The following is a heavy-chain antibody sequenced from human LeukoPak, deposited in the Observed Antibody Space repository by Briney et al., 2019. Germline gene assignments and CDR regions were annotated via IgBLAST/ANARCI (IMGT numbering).Heavy chain of an antibody. CDR3: ARDATYSSGWYIDP. D-gene: IGHD6-19*01. V-gene: IGHV1-2*02. CDR1: GYTFTGYY. J-gene: IGHJ5*02. Sequence: ASVKVSCKASGYTFTGYYMHWVRQAPGQGLEWMGWINPNSGGTNHAQKFQGRVTMTRDTSISTAYMELSRLRSDDTAVYYCARDATYSSGWYIDPWGQGTLVTVSS. CDR2: INPNSGGT.